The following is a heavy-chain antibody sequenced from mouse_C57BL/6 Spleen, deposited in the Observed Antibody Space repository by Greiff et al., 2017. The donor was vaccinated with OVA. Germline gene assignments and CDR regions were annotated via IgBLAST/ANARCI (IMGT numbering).Heavy chain of an antibody. Sequence: EVQLQQSGPGLVKPSQSLSLTCSVTGFSITSGYYWNWLRQFPGNKLEWMGDISYDGSNNYNPSLKNRIPITRDTSKNQFFLKLNSVTTEDTATYYWACGSYYGSSYEAWFAYWGQGTLVTVSA. D-gene: IGHD1-1*01. CDR3: ACGSYYGSSYEAWFAY. J-gene: IGHJ3*01. CDR1: GFSITSGYY. CDR2: ISYDGSN. V-gene: IGHV3-6*01.